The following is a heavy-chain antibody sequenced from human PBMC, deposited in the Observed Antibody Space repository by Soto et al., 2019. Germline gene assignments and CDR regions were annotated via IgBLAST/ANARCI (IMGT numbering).Heavy chain of an antibody. D-gene: IGHD2-15*01. CDR1: GFTFSSYS. V-gene: IGHV3-48*01. J-gene: IGHJ6*03. CDR3: ARTGGSLGDYYYYYMDV. CDR2: ISSSSSTI. Sequence: PGGSLRLSCAASGFTFSSYSMNWVRQAPGKGLEWVSYISSSSSTIYYADSVKGRFTISRDNAKNSLYLQMNSLRAEDTAVYYCARTGGSLGDYYYYYMDVWGKGTTVTVSS.